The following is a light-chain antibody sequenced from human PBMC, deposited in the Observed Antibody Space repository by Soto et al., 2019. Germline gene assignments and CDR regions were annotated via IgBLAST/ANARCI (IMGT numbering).Light chain of an antibody. CDR1: NSDVGNYNY. Sequence: QSALTQPASVSGSPGQSITISCTGTNSDVGNYNYVSWYQQYPGKAPKLMIYDVSNRPSGVSNRFSGSKSGNTASLTISGLQAEDEADYYCSSYTSSSTLVVFGGGTKVTVL. V-gene: IGLV2-14*01. J-gene: IGLJ3*02. CDR2: DVS. CDR3: SSYTSSSTLVV.